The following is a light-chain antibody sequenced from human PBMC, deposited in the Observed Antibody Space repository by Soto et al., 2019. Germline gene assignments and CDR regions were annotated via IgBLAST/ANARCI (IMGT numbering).Light chain of an antibody. CDR1: SSDVGFYND. CDR3: SSYTTSSTRV. CDR2: EVS. V-gene: IGLV2-14*01. Sequence: QSALTQPASVSVSPGQSIAISCTGSSSDVGFYNDVSWYQQHPGEVPKLIFFEVSNRPSGVSNRFSGSQSGNTASLTISGLHADDEAAHYCSSYTTSSTRVFGTGTKLTVL. J-gene: IGLJ1*01.